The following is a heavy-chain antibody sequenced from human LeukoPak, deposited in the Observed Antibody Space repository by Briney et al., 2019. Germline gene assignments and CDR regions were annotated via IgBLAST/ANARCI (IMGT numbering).Heavy chain of an antibody. V-gene: IGHV4-4*07. J-gene: IGHJ4*02. CDR3: ARGEFLHEIDSSGYFVY. D-gene: IGHD3-22*01. CDR2: VYSSGVG. Sequence: SETLSLTCTVSGGSITGYYWNWIRQPAGQGLEWLGRVYSSGVGNYNPSLTSRVTMSVDTSKNQFSLKLTSLTAADTAVYYCARGEFLHEIDSSGYFVYWGQGTLVTVSS. CDR1: GGSITGYY.